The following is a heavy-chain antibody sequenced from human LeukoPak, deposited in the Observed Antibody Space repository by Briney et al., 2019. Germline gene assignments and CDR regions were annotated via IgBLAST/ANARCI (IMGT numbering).Heavy chain of an antibody. CDR3: ARDCSSTSCYEAY. CDR1: GYTFTNYY. CDR2: INPNSGGT. Sequence: GASVKVSCKASGYTFTNYYMHWVRQAPGQGLEWMGWINPNSGGTNSAQKFQGRVTMTRDTSISTAYMELSSLRSDDTAVYYCARDCSSTSCYEAYWGQGTLVTVSS. D-gene: IGHD2-2*01. J-gene: IGHJ4*02. V-gene: IGHV1-2*02.